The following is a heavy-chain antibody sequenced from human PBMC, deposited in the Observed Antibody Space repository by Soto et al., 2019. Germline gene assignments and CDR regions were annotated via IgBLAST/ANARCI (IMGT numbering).Heavy chain of an antibody. J-gene: IGHJ4*02. V-gene: IGHV3-23*01. CDR1: GFTFSRYA. CDR3: AKVGRRTWGGDYFDY. CDR2: ISASGAST. D-gene: IGHD2-21*01. Sequence: EVQLLESGGGLVQPGGSPRLSCAASGFTFSRYAMTWVRQAPGKGLECVSVISASGASTYYADSVKGRVTISRDNSKNTLYLQMNSLRAEDTAVYYCAKVGRRTWGGDYFDYWGQGNPVTVSS.